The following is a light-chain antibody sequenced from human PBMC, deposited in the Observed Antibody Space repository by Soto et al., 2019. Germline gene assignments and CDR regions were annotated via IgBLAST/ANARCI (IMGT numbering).Light chain of an antibody. J-gene: IGKJ1*01. CDR3: QQYNSYST. CDR2: KAS. V-gene: IGKV1-5*03. Sequence: IQMTQPPSTLAGSVGDGVTITCRACQTISSWLAWYQQKPGKAPKLLIYKASTLKSGVPSRFSGSGSGTEFTLTISSLQPDDFATYYCQQYNSYSTFGQGPKVDIK. CDR1: QTISSW.